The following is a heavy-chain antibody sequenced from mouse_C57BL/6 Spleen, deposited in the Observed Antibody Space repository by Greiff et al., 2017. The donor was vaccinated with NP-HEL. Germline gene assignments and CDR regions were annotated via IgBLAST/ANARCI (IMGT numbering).Heavy chain of an antibody. CDR3: ARYKNAWFAY. CDR1: GFTFTDYY. CDR2: IRNKANGYTT. J-gene: IGHJ3*01. Sequence: EVMLVESGGGLVQPGGSLSLSCAASGFTFTDYYMSWVRQPPGKALEGLGFIRNKANGYTTEYSASVKCRFTISRDNSQSILYLQMNALRAEDSATYYCARYKNAWFAYWGQGTLVTVSA. V-gene: IGHV7-3*01.